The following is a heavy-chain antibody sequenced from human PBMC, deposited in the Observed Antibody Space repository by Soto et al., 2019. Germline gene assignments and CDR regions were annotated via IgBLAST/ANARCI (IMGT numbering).Heavy chain of an antibody. V-gene: IGHV4-30-2*01. J-gene: IGHJ5*02. Sequence: KPSETLSLTCAVSGGSISSGGYSWSWIRQPPGKGLEWIGYIYHSGSTYYNPSLKSRVTISVDRSKNQFSLKLSSVTAADTAVYYCARGARSYDFWSGYYTVPWFDPWGQGTLVTVSS. CDR2: IYHSGST. D-gene: IGHD3-3*01. CDR1: GGSISSGGYS. CDR3: ARGARSYDFWSGYYTVPWFDP.